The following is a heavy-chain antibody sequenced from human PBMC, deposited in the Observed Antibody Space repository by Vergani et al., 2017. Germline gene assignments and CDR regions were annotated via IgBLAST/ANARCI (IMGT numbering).Heavy chain of an antibody. V-gene: IGHV3-33*06. Sequence: QVQLVESGGGVVQPGRSLRVSCAASGITFSSYGMHWVRQAPGKGLEWVAIIWYDGSYKYYADSVKGRFTISRDNSKNTLYLQMNSLRAEDTAVYYCAKSLRYSSSFLAFDIWGQGTMVTVSS. D-gene: IGHD6-13*01. CDR1: GITFSSYG. CDR3: AKSLRYSSSFLAFDI. CDR2: IWYDGSYK. J-gene: IGHJ3*02.